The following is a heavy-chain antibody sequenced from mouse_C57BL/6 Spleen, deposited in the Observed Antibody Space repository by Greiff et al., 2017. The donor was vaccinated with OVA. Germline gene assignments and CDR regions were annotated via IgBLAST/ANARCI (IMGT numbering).Heavy chain of an antibody. CDR3: ARGGYYYGSSYGFAY. Sequence: VQLQQSGPELVKPGASVKISCKASGYTFTDYYMNWVKQSHGKSLEWIGDINPNNGGSSYNQKFKGKATLTVDKSSSTAYMELRSLTSEDSAVYYCARGGYYYGSSYGFAYWGQGTLVTVSA. CDR1: GYTFTDYY. V-gene: IGHV1-26*01. J-gene: IGHJ3*01. D-gene: IGHD1-1*01. CDR2: INPNNGGS.